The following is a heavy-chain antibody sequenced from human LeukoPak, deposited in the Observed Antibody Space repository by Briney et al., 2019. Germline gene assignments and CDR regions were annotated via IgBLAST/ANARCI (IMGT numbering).Heavy chain of an antibody. D-gene: IGHD3-22*01. CDR3: AKCACYYDNGGWCHAFHI. Sequence: GGSLRLSCAASGFAFSSYAMNWVRRAPGKGLEWVSAIRGSGVGTHYADSVKGRFTIPRDNSKNTLYLKMSRLRVEHRVICYCAKCACYYDNGGWCHAFHIWGQGTKVTVSS. CDR2: IRGSGVGT. V-gene: IGHV3-23*01. CDR1: GFAFSSYA. J-gene: IGHJ3*02.